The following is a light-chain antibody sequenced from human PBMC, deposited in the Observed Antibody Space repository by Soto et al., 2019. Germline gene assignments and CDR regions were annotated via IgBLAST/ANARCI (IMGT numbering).Light chain of an antibody. CDR1: QSVSSSY. J-gene: IGKJ1*01. CDR3: QQYGSSPLT. V-gene: IGKV3-20*01. CDR2: AAS. Sequence: ENVLTQSPGTLSLSPGDRATLSCRASQSVSSSYLAWYQQKPGPAPRLLIYAASSRATGIPDRFSGSGSGTDFTLTISRLEPEDFAVYYCQQYGSSPLTFGQGTKVEIK.